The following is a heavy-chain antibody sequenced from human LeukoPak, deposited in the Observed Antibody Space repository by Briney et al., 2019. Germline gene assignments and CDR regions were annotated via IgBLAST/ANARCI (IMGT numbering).Heavy chain of an antibody. V-gene: IGHV4-4*07. CDR2: IYTSGST. D-gene: IGHD3-10*01. J-gene: IGHJ5*02. CDR1: GGSISSYY. Sequence: SETLSLTCTVSGGSISSYYWSWIRQPAGKGLEWIRRIYTSGSTNYNPSLKSRVTMSVDTSKNQFSLKLSSVTAADTAVYYCARYGSGSYFTGNWFDPWGQGTLVTVSS. CDR3: ARYGSGSYFTGNWFDP.